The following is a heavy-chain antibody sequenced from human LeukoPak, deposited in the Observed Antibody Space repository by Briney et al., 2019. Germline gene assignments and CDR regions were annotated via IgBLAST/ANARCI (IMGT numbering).Heavy chain of an antibody. CDR1: GFTFDDSA. Sequence: PGGSLRLSCAASGFTFDDSAMSWVRQAPGKGLEWVSGINWNGGSTGYADSVKGRFTISRGNAKNSLYLQMNSLRVDDTALYYCARDLASTDVWGKGTTVTVSS. V-gene: IGHV3-20*04. J-gene: IGHJ6*04. CDR3: ARDLASTDV. D-gene: IGHD3-16*01. CDR2: INWNGGST.